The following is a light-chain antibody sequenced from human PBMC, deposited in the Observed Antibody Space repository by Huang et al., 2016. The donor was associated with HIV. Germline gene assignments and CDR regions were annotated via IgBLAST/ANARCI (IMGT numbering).Light chain of an antibody. CDR2: GAS. Sequence: EIVMTQSPVTLSVSPGERATLSCRASQSVSSNLAWYQQKAGQAPRLLIYGASTRATGIPARFSGSGSGTEFTLTISSLLPEDFAVYYCQQYNNWPPEETFGPGTKVDIK. J-gene: IGKJ3*01. V-gene: IGKV3-15*01. CDR3: QQYNNWPPEET. CDR1: QSVSSN.